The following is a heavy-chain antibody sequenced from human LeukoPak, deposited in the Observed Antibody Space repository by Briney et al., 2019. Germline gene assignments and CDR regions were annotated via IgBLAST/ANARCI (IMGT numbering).Heavy chain of an antibody. CDR2: INPNSGGT. J-gene: IGHJ5*02. CDR1: GYSFLGYY. CDR3: ARDGGIVAVAAAKWFNP. Sequence: GASVKVSCKASGYSFLGYYMHWVRQAPGQGLEWMGWINPNSGGTNYAQKFQGRVTMTGDTSISTAYMELSRLSSDDTAVYYCARDGGIVAVAAAKWFNPWGQGTLVTVSS. D-gene: IGHD2-15*01. V-gene: IGHV1-2*02.